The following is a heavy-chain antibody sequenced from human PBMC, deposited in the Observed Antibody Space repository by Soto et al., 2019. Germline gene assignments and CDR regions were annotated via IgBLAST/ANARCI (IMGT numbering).Heavy chain of an antibody. CDR3: ASTSQVSGCPF. CDR2: INHSGST. V-gene: IGHV4-34*01. CDR1: GGSFSGYY. D-gene: IGHD3-22*01. J-gene: IGHJ4*02. Sequence: QVQLQQLGAGLLKPSETLSLTCAVYGGSFSGYYWSWIRQPPGKGLEWIGEINHSGSTNYNPSLKSRVTISVDTSKSQFSLKLSSVTAADTAVYYCASTSQVSGCPFWGQGTLVTVSS.